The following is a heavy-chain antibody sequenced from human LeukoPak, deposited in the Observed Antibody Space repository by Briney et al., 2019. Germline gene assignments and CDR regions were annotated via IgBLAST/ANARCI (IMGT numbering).Heavy chain of an antibody. D-gene: IGHD6-13*01. CDR1: GGTFISYA. CDR2: IIPIFGTA. V-gene: IGHV1-69*05. CDR3: AAGLGIAAAGNDAIDI. Sequence: GASVKVSCKASGGTFISYAISWVRQAPGQGLEWRGGIIPIFGTANYAQKFQGRVTITTDESTSTAYIELSSLRSEDTAVYSCAAGLGIAAAGNDAIDIWSQATMVTVSS. J-gene: IGHJ3*02.